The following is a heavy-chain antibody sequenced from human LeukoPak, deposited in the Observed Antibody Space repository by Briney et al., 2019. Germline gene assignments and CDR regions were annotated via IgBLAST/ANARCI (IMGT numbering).Heavy chain of an antibody. Sequence: ETSVKVSCKASGFTFTSSAMQWVRQARGQRLERIGWIVVGSGSTNYAQKFQERVTITRDMSTSTAYMELSSLRSEDTAVYYCAARYCTNGVCYNGFGPWGQGTLVTVSS. D-gene: IGHD2-8*01. CDR2: IVVGSGST. V-gene: IGHV1-58*02. CDR1: GFTFTSSA. CDR3: AARYCTNGVCYNGFGP. J-gene: IGHJ5*02.